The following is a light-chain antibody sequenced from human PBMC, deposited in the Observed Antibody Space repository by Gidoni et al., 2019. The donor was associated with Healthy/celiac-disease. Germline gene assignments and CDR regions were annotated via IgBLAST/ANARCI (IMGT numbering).Light chain of an antibody. J-gene: IGLJ1*01. Sequence: QSALTQPRSVSGSPGHPVTISCTGTSSDVGGYNYVSWYQQHPGKAPKLMIYDVSKRPSGVPDRFSGSKSGNTASLTISGLQAEDEADYYCCSYAGSYFYVFGTGTKVTVL. CDR2: DVS. CDR3: CSYAGSYFYV. CDR1: SSDVGGYNY. V-gene: IGLV2-11*01.